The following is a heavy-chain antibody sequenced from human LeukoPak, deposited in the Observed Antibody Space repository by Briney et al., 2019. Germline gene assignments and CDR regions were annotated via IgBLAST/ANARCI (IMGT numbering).Heavy chain of an antibody. Sequence: SETLPLTSTVSGGSVSSYYWSWIRQPPGKGLEWIGYISYTGSTNYNPSLKSRVTISVDTSKNQFSLKLSSVTAADTAVYYCARHKAITIGWPSDYWGQGTMVTVSS. CDR2: ISYTGST. CDR3: ARHKAITIGWPSDY. J-gene: IGHJ3*01. V-gene: IGHV4-59*08. D-gene: IGHD3-16*01. CDR1: GGSVSSYY.